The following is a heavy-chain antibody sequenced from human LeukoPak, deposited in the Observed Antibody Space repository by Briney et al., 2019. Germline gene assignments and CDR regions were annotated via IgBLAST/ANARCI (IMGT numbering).Heavy chain of an antibody. V-gene: IGHV3-48*04. CDR2: ISSSSSTI. Sequence: PGGSLRLSCAASGCTFSSCSMNWVRQAPGRGREWVSYISSSSSTIYYADCVKGRFTISRDNAKNSLYLQMNSLRAEDTAVYYCAGNSILTGYYLFDYWGQGTLVTVSS. J-gene: IGHJ4*02. CDR1: GCTFSSCS. D-gene: IGHD3-9*01. CDR3: AGNSILTGYYLFDY.